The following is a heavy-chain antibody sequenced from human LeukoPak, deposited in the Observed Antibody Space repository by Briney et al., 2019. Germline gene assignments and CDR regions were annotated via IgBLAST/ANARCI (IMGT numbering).Heavy chain of an antibody. Sequence: GGSLRLSCEASGFTFSSYWMHWVRQIPGKGLMWVSRIESNGLTLYADSVRDRFTISRDNGKNTIYLQMNNLRVDDTAIYYCARAATYFYGSVTYDWFESWGQGTLATVSS. CDR3: ARAATYFYGSVTYDWFES. CDR2: IESNGLT. D-gene: IGHD3-10*01. V-gene: IGHV3-74*01. J-gene: IGHJ5*01. CDR1: GFTFSSYW.